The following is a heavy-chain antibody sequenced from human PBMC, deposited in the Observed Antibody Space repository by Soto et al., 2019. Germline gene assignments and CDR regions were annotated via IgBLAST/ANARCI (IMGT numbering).Heavy chain of an antibody. CDR3: AHSLRITMVRGVRNFDY. J-gene: IGHJ4*02. CDR1: GFSLSTSGVG. CDR2: IYWDDDK. D-gene: IGHD3-10*01. Sequence: QITLKESGPTLVKPTQTLTLTCTFSGFSLSTSGVGVGWIRQPPGKALEWLALIYWDDDKRYSPSLKSRLTITKXXSXNXXVLTMTNMDPVDTATYYCAHSLRITMVRGVRNFDYWGQGTLVTVSS. V-gene: IGHV2-5*02.